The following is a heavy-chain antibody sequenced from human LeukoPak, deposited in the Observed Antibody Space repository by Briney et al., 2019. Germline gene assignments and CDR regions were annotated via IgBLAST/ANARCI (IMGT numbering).Heavy chain of an antibody. CDR1: GGSISTGDYY. V-gene: IGHV4-30-4*02. J-gene: IGHJ4*02. CDR2: IYYSGST. CDR3: ARVALAPEAVAANFDH. D-gene: IGHD6-19*01. Sequence: SETLSLTCTVSGGSISTGDYYWRWIRQRPGKGREWVGYIYYSGSTYYNTCLKSGVTISLDTSKNQCSLKLSSMTAADTAMYYCARVALAPEAVAANFDHWGQGTLVTVSS.